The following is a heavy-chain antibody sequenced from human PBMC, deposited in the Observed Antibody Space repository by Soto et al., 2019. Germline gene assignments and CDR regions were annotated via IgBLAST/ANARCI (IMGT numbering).Heavy chain of an antibody. CDR3: ARGSRRDTAMVLDAFDI. Sequence: LSLTCTVSGGSISRGGYYWSWIRQHPGKGLEWIGYIYYSGSTYYNPSLKSRVTISVDTSKIHFSLKLSSVTAADTAVYYCARGSRRDTAMVLDAFDIWGQGTMVTVSS. V-gene: IGHV4-31*03. D-gene: IGHD5-18*01. CDR2: IYYSGST. CDR1: GGSISRGGYY. J-gene: IGHJ3*02.